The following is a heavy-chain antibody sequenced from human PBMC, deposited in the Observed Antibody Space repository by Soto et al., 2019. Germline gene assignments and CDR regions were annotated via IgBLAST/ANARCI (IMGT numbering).Heavy chain of an antibody. J-gene: IGHJ4*02. CDR2: IYYNGDT. V-gene: IGHV4-30-4*01. Sequence: SETLSLTCTVSSGSISSNDYFWNWIRQPPGKGLEWIGYIYYNGDTYYNPSLKTRVTISIDISKNQFSLKLSSVTAADAAVYFCARDRGSRYSSGSFDYWGQGALVTVSS. CDR3: ARDRGSRYSSGSFDY. CDR1: SGSISSNDYF. D-gene: IGHD3-10*01.